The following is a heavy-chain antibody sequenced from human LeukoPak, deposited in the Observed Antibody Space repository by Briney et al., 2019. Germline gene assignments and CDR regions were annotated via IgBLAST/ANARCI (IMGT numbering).Heavy chain of an antibody. CDR3: ARLFPDPTGNYYYYYMDV. CDR1: GGSISSGSYY. Sequence: SETLSLTCSVSGGSISSGSYYWSWIRQPAGKGLEWIGRFYTSGSTNYNPSLKSRVTISVDTSKNQFSLKLSSVTAADTAVYYCARLFPDPTGNYYYYYMDVWGKGTTVTISS. D-gene: IGHD2-21*01. V-gene: IGHV4-61*02. CDR2: FYTSGST. J-gene: IGHJ6*03.